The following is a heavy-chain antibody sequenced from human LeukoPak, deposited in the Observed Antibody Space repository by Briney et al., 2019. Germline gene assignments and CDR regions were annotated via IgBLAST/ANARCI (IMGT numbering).Heavy chain of an antibody. CDR3: ATQAGGSYYGNAFDI. V-gene: IGHV1-18*01. J-gene: IGHJ3*02. D-gene: IGHD1-26*01. Sequence: ASVKVSCKASGYTFTSYGISWARQAPGQGLEWMGWISAYNGNTNYAQKLQGRVTMTTDTSTSTAYMELRSLRSDDTAVYYCATQAGGSYYGNAFDIWGQGTMVTVSS. CDR2: ISAYNGNT. CDR1: GYTFTSYG.